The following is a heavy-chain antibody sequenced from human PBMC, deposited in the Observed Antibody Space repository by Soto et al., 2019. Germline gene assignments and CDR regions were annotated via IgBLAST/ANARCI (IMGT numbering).Heavy chain of an antibody. Sequence: GGSLRLSCAASGFTFSSYGMHWVRQAPGKGLEWVAVISYDGSNKYYADSVKGRFTISRDNSKNTLYLQMNSLRAEDTAVYYCAKDREVLLGYWSSTSCCAWGPNDYWGQGTLVTVSS. D-gene: IGHD2-2*01. CDR1: GFTFSSYG. CDR3: AKDREVLLGYWSSTSCCAWGPNDY. V-gene: IGHV3-30*18. J-gene: IGHJ4*02. CDR2: ISYDGSNK.